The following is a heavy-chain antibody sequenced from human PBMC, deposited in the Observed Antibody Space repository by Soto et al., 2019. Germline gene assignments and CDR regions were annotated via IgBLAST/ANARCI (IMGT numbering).Heavy chain of an antibody. J-gene: IGHJ6*02. CDR2: IYWDDDR. CDR1: GFSLSTSGVG. D-gene: IGHD2-15*01. Sequence: QITLKESGPTLVKPTQTLTLTCTFSGFSLSTSGVGVAWIRQPPGKALGWLALIYWDDDRRYRPSLESRLTITKDTSTNQVVITMINMDSVDTATYYCAYLPCSGGSCDWFSFSGMDVWGQGTTVTVSS. CDR3: AYLPCSGGSCDWFSFSGMDV. V-gene: IGHV2-5*02.